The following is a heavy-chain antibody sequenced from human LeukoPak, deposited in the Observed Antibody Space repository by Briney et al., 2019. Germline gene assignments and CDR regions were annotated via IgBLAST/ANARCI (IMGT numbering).Heavy chain of an antibody. CDR2: IKHDGSEK. D-gene: IGHD3-22*01. J-gene: IGHJ4*02. CDR3: AKGSYYDSSGSFYFDY. Sequence: GGSLRLSCAASGLIFTNYFMSWVRQAPGKGLEWVASIKHDGSEKYYVDSVRGRFTISRDNTMNSLYLQMSSLRAEDTAVYYCAKGSYYDSSGSFYFDYWGQGTLVTVSS. V-gene: IGHV3-7*01. CDR1: GLIFTNYF.